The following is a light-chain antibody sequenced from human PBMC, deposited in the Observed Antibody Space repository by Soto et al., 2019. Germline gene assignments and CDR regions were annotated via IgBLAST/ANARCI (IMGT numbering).Light chain of an antibody. J-gene: IGKJ4*01. CDR2: GVS. CDR1: QSVRSD. CDR3: QHYNNLPLN. V-gene: IGKV3-15*01. Sequence: EIVMTQSPATLSVSPGEGATLSCRASQSVRSDLAWYQHKPGLAPRLLIYGVSTRATGIPVRFSGSGSGTEFTLSISSLQSEDSAIYYCQHYNNLPLNLGGGTKVDIE.